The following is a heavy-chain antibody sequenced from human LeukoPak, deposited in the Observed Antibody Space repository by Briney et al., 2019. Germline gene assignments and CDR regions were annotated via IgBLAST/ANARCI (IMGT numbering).Heavy chain of an antibody. CDR1: GVSIRSYY. CDR3: ARSYCSSNSCYRSLDY. J-gene: IGHJ4*02. CDR2: ISDSGST. D-gene: IGHD2-2*02. Sequence: KPSETLSLTCSVSGVSIRSYYWSWIRQFPGKGLEWIGYISDSGSTNYNPSLKSRVSISRDTSRNQFSLKLSSVTAADTAVYYCARSYCSSNSCYRSLDYWGQGTLVTVSS. V-gene: IGHV4-59*08.